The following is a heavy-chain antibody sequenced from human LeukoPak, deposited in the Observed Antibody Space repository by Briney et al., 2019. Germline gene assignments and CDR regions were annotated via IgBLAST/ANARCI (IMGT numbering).Heavy chain of an antibody. V-gene: IGHV3-30-3*01. CDR2: ISYDGSNK. CDR3: ARESIYGSGSYYTPSIYYFDY. D-gene: IGHD3-10*01. J-gene: IGHJ4*02. Sequence: GGSLRLSCAASGFTFSSYAMHWVRQAPGKGLEWVAVISYDGSNKYYADSVKGRFTISRDNSKNTLYLQMNSLRAEDTAVYYCARESIYGSGSYYTPSIYYFDYWGQGTLVTVSS. CDR1: GFTFSSYA.